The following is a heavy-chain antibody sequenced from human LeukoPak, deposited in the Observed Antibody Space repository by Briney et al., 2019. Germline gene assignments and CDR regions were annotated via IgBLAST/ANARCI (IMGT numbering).Heavy chain of an antibody. V-gene: IGHV3-23*01. J-gene: IGHJ4*02. Sequence: QPGGSLRLSCAASGFTFSSYAMNWVRQAPGKGLEWVSAISGSGGSTYYADSVKGRFTISRDNSKNTLYLQMNSLRAEDTAVYYCAKDHCSSTSCYLYYFDYWGQGTLVTVSS. CDR1: GFTFSSYA. D-gene: IGHD2-2*01. CDR2: ISGSGGST. CDR3: AKDHCSSTSCYLYYFDY.